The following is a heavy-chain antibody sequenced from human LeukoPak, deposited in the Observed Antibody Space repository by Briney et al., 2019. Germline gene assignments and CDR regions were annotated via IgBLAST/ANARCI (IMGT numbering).Heavy chain of an antibody. D-gene: IGHD6-19*01. J-gene: IGHJ4*02. CDR2: ISGYNGNT. CDR1: GYTFTNYG. Sequence: ASVQVSCKASGYTFTNYGISWVRQAPGQGLEWMGWISGYNGNTNYAQKFQGRITMTTDTSTSTGYMELRSLRSDDTAVYYCARDLKMGYSSGRYSWGTGSSNDYWGQGTLVTVSS. V-gene: IGHV1-18*01. CDR3: ARDLKMGYSSGRYSWGTGSSNDY.